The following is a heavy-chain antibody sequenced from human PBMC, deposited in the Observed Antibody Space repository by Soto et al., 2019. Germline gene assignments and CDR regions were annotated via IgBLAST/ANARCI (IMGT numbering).Heavy chain of an antibody. J-gene: IGHJ4*02. V-gene: IGHV1-58*01. D-gene: IGHD2-15*01. CDR2: IVVVSGNT. CDR1: GFTFTSSA. CDR3: VAWSQYCSGGSCYSCGINY. Sequence: SVKVSCKASGFTFTSSAVQWVRQARGQRLEWIGWIVVVSGNTNYAQKFQERVTITRDMSTSTAYMELSSLRSEDTAVYFCVAWSQYCSGGSCYSCGINYWGQGTLVTVSS.